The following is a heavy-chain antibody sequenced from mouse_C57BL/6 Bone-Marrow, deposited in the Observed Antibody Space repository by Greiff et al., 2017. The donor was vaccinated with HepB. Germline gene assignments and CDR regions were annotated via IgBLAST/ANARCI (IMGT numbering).Heavy chain of an antibody. CDR1: GFNIKDDY. V-gene: IGHV14-4*01. CDR3: TTGTGTDFDY. D-gene: IGHD4-1*01. CDR2: IDPENGDT. Sequence: EVQPQQSGAELVRPGASVKLSCTASGFNIKDDYMHWVKQRPEQGLEWIGWIDPENGDTEYASKFQGKATITADTSSNTAYLQLSSLTSEDTAVYYCTTGTGTDFDYWGQGTTLTVSS. J-gene: IGHJ2*01.